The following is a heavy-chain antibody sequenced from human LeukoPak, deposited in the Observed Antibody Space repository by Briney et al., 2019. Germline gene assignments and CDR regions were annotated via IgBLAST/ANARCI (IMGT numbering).Heavy chain of an antibody. V-gene: IGHV4-34*01. CDR3: ARGTLYSGWSYYFDS. D-gene: IGHD6-19*01. CDR2: INHSGST. Sequence: SETLSLTCAVYGGSFSGYYWSWIRQPPGKGLEWIGEINHSGSTNYNPSLKSRVTISVDTSKNQFSLKLSSVTAADTALYYCARGTLYSGWSYYFDSWGQGTLVTVSS. CDR1: GGSFSGYY. J-gene: IGHJ4*02.